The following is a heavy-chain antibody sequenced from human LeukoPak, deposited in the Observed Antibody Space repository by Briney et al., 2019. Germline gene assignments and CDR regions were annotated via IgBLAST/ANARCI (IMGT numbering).Heavy chain of an antibody. CDR1: GGSISSSSYY. D-gene: IGHD6-13*01. V-gene: IGHV4-39*01. CDR2: IYDSGST. J-gene: IGHJ2*01. CDR3: ARQLSSSWPYWYFDL. Sequence: PSETLSLTCTVSGGSISSSSYYWGWIPQPPGQGLEWIGSIYDSGSTYYNPSLKSRVTISVDTSKNQFSLKLSSVTAADTAVYYCARQLSSSWPYWYFDLWGRGTSVTVSS.